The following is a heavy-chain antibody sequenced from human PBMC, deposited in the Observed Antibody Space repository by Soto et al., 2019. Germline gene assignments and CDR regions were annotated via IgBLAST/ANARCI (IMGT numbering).Heavy chain of an antibody. Sequence: ASVKVSCKASGYTFTSHYMHWVRQAPGQGLEWMGIINPSGGSTSYAQKFQGRVTMTRDTSTSTIYMELSSLRSDDTAVYYCASRYNWNYEQAFDIWGQGTMVTVSS. CDR3: ASRYNWNYEQAFDI. V-gene: IGHV1-46*01. J-gene: IGHJ3*02. D-gene: IGHD1-7*01. CDR1: GYTFTSHY. CDR2: INPSGGST.